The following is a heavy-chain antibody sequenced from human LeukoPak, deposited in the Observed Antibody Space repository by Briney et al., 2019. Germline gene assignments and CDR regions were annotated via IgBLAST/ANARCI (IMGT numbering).Heavy chain of an antibody. CDR2: INPDGSGT. CDR1: GFTFSAFW. J-gene: IGHJ4*02. CDR3: VRLFGGVTTFDY. Sequence: PGGSLRLSCAASGFTFSAFWMSWLRQGPGKGLDWVASINPDGSGTRYVDSVRGRFTISRDNAQNSLYLHMNSLSAEDTAVYYCVRLFGGVTTFDYWGQGTLITVSS. D-gene: IGHD4-17*01. V-gene: IGHV3-7*01.